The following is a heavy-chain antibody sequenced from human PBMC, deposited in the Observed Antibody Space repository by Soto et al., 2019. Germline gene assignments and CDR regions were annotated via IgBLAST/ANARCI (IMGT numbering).Heavy chain of an antibody. D-gene: IGHD3-22*01. Sequence: GASVKVSCKASGGTFSSYAISWVRQAPGQGLEWMGGIIPIFGTANYAQKFQGRVTITADESTSTAYMELSSLRSEDTAVYYRARPRNYYDSSGYYPDAFAIWGQGTMVTVSS. V-gene: IGHV1-69*13. CDR1: GGTFSSYA. CDR2: IIPIFGTA. CDR3: ARPRNYYDSSGYYPDAFAI. J-gene: IGHJ3*02.